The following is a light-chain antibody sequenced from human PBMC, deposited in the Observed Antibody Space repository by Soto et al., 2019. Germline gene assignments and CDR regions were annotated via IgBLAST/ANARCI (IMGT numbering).Light chain of an antibody. CDR2: GAS. Sequence: EIVLTQSPDTLSLSPGERATLSCRASQSVRNDYLAWYQHKVGQAPRLLIYGASSRAPGIPDRFSGSGSGTDFTLTINRLEPEDLAVYSCQQYGTFPYAFGQGTKVEIK. J-gene: IGKJ2*01. V-gene: IGKV3-20*01. CDR3: QQYGTFPYA. CDR1: QSVRNDY.